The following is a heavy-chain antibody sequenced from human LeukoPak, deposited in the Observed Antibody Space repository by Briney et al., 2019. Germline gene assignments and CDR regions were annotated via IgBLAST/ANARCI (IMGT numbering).Heavy chain of an antibody. Sequence: GGSLRLSCAASGFTFSSYSMNWVRQAPGKGLEWVSSISSSSSYIYYADSVKGRFTISRDNAKNSLYLQMNSLRAEDTDVYYCAREPRSRWLDYWGQGTLVTVSS. J-gene: IGHJ4*02. V-gene: IGHV3-21*01. CDR3: AREPRSRWLDY. CDR2: ISSSSSYI. CDR1: GFTFSSYS. D-gene: IGHD5-24*01.